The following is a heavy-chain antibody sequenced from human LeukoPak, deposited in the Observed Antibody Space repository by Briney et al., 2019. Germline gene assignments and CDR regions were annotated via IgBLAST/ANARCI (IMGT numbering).Heavy chain of an antibody. CDR3: ARGLSYCGGDCYYYFDY. Sequence: RPGGSLRLSCAASGFTFDDYGMSWVRQAPGKGLGWVSGINWNGGSTGYADSVKGRFTISRDNAKNSLYLQMNSLRAEDTALYYCARGLSYCGGDCYYYFDYWGQGTLVTVSS. CDR2: INWNGGST. D-gene: IGHD2-21*01. CDR1: GFTFDDYG. J-gene: IGHJ4*02. V-gene: IGHV3-20*04.